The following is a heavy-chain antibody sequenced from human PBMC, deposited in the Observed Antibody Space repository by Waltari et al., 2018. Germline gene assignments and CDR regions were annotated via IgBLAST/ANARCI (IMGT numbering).Heavy chain of an antibody. V-gene: IGHV4-61*02. CDR3: ASADTAMAPFDY. CDR2: IYTSGST. CDR1: GGSISSGRYY. Sequence: QVQLQESGPGLVKPSQTLSLTCTVSGGSISSGRYYWSWIRQPAGKGLEWIGRIYTSGSTNYNPSLKSRVTISVDTSKNQFSLKLGSVTAADTAVYYCASADTAMAPFDYWGQGTLVTVSS. D-gene: IGHD5-18*01. J-gene: IGHJ4*02.